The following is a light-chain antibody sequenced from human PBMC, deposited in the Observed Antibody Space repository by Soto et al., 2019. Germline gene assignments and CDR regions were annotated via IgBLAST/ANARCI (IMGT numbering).Light chain of an antibody. J-gene: IGLJ2*01. Sequence: QSVLTQSSSASASLGSSVKLTCTLSSGHSSYIIAWHHQQPGKAPRYLMKLEGSGSYIKGSGVPDRFSGSSSGADRYLTISNLQFEDEANYYCETWDSNTRVFGGGTKVTVL. CDR3: ETWDSNTRV. V-gene: IGLV4-60*02. CDR1: SGHSSYI. CDR2: LEGSGSY.